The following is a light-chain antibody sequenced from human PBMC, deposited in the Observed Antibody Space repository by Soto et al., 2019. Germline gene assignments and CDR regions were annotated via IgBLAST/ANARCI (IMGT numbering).Light chain of an antibody. CDR1: SSDVGSYNL. CDR2: EGS. V-gene: IGLV2-23*01. Sequence: QSVLTQPASVSGSPGQSITISCTGTSSDVGSYNLVSWYQQHPGKAPKLMIYEGSKRPSGVSNRFSGSKSGNTASLTISGLQAEDEADYYCCSYAGSGTVVFGTATKLTVL. CDR3: CSYAGSGTVV. J-gene: IGLJ1*01.